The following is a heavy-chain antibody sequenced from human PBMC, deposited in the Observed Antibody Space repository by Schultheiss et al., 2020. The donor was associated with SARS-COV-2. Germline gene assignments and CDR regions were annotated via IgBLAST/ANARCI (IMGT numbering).Heavy chain of an antibody. J-gene: IGHJ3*01. CDR3: ARRPYSYGYRDAYDV. Sequence: SETLSLTCTVSGGSISSYYWSWIRQPAGKGLEWIGRIYTSGSTNYNPSLKSRVTISVDTSKNQFSLKLSSLTAADTAVYYCARRPYSYGYRDAYDVWGQGTRVTGS. CDR1: GGSISSYY. V-gene: IGHV4-4*07. CDR2: IYTSGST. D-gene: IGHD5-18*01.